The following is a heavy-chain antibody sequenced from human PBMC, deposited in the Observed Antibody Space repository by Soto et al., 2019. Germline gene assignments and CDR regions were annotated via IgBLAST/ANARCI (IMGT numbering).Heavy chain of an antibody. D-gene: IGHD3-16*01. CDR1: VFTFSSYG. J-gene: IGHJ6*02. V-gene: IGHV3-30*18. CDR3: AKDLGWGRSDYCYYGMDL. CDR2: ISYDGSNK. Sequence: LRLSCAASVFTFSSYGMHWVREAPGKGLEWVAAISYDGSNKYYADSVKGRFTISRDNSKNTLYLQMNSLRAEDTAVYYCAKDLGWGRSDYCYYGMDLLGQGTTLTVSS.